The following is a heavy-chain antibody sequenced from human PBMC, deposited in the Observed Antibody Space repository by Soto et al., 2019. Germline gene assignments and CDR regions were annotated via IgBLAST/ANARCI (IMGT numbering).Heavy chain of an antibody. Sequence: SQTLSLTCAISGDSVSSNTASWNWIRQSPSRGLEWLGRTYFRSKWYNDYAVSVKSRIIINPDTSNNQFSLQLNSVTPEDTAVYFCAKGDNLGPKTGNDFDPWGQGIMVTVSS. CDR1: GDSVSSNTAS. CDR3: AKGDNLGPKTGNDFDP. D-gene: IGHD1-1*01. CDR2: TYFRSKWYN. J-gene: IGHJ5*02. V-gene: IGHV6-1*01.